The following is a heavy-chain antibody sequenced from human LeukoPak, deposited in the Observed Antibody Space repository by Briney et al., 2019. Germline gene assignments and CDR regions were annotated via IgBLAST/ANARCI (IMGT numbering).Heavy chain of an antibody. CDR3: ARDGYISGWYLFDY. CDR2: IYHTGTT. J-gene: IGHJ4*02. Sequence: PSETLSLTCTVSGYSISSDYYWGWIRQPPGKGLEGVGSIYHTGTTYYNPSLKSRVTISVDTSKNQFSLKLSPVTAADTAVYYCARDGYISGWYLFDYWGQGTLVTVSS. V-gene: IGHV4-38-2*02. D-gene: IGHD6-19*01. CDR1: GYSISSDYY.